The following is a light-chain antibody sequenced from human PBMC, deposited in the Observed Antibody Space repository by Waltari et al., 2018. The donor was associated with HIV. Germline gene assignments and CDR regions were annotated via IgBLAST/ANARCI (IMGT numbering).Light chain of an antibody. Sequence: QSVLTQPPSASGTPGQRVTISCSGGTSNIETNYVYWYQQLPGTAPKLLIYRSHQRPEGGPERFSGSKSGTSASLAISGLRSDDEADYYCASWDDSLSGVVFGGGTKLTVL. CDR3: ASWDDSLSGVV. CDR2: RSH. J-gene: IGLJ2*01. V-gene: IGLV1-47*01. CDR1: TSNIETNY.